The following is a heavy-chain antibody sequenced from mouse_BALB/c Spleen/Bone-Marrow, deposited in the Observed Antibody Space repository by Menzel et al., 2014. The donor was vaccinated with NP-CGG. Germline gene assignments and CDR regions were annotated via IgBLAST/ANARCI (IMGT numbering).Heavy chain of an antibody. V-gene: IGHV1-4*01. J-gene: IGHJ3*01. D-gene: IGHD2-14*01. CDR3: TRAYWYDMAWFAY. Sequence: VQLQQSGAELARPGASVKMSCKASGYTFTSYTMHWVKQRPGQGLEWIGYINPSSGYTNYNQKFKDKATLTADKSSITAYIQLSSLTSEDSAVYYCTRAYWYDMAWFAYWGQGTLVTISA. CDR1: GYTFTSYT. CDR2: INPSSGYT.